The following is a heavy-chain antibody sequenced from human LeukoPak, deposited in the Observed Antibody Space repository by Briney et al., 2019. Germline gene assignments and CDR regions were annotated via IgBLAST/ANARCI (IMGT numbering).Heavy chain of an antibody. V-gene: IGHV1-24*01. J-gene: IGHJ4*02. D-gene: IGHD2-15*01. Sequence: GASVKVSCKVSGYTLTELSMHWVRQAPGKGLEWMGGFDPEDGETIYAQKFQGRVTMTEDTSTDTAYMELSSLRSADTAVYYCATDSDCSGGSCYSSPFDYWGQGTLVPVSS. CDR3: ATDSDCSGGSCYSSPFDY. CDR2: FDPEDGET. CDR1: GYTLTELS.